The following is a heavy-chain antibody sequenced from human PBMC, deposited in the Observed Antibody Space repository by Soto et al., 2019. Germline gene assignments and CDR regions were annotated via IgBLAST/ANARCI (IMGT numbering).Heavy chain of an antibody. CDR3: ARRWGDAFDI. CDR1: GGNIGSYY. J-gene: IGHJ3*02. CDR2: IYYSGST. D-gene: IGHD3-16*01. V-gene: IGHV4-59*08. Sequence: SETQSLTSIVSGGNIGSYYWSWIRQPPGKGLEWIGYIYYSGSTNYNPSLKSRVTISVDTSKNQFSLKLSSVTAADTAVYYCARRWGDAFDIWGQGTMVTVSS.